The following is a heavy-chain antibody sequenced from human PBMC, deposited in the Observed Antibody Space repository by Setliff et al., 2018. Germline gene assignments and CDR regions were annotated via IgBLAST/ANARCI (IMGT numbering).Heavy chain of an antibody. D-gene: IGHD3-9*01. CDR2: IHNNGRI. V-gene: IGHV4-61*05. CDR1: GASINSSTFF. CDR3: ARHALSFDSAWDV. J-gene: IGHJ6*04. Sequence: LSLTCIVSGASINSSTFFWGWIRQPPGKGLEWIAYIHNNGRIKYNPALKSRVTISLDTSKNQFSLNLNSATAADTAVYYCARHALSFDSAWDVWGKGTTVTVSS.